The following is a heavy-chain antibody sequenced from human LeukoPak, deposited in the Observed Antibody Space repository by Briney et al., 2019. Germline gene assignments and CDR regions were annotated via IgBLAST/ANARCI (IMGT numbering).Heavy chain of an antibody. V-gene: IGHV4-59*08. CDR3: ARVTLHFDFSTGNHYYFDS. D-gene: IGHD3/OR15-3a*01. CDR1: GGSISSDY. Sequence: SETLSLTCTVSGGSISSDYWNWIRQTPGKGLEWIGYIYYSGTTTYNPSLKSRVTISIDTSKNQFSLQLTSVTAADTAVYYCARVTLHFDFSTGNHYYFDSWGQGTLVIVSS. J-gene: IGHJ4*02. CDR2: IYYSGTT.